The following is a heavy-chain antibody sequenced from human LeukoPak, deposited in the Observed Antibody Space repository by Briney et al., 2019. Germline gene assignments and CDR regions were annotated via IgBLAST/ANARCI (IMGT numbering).Heavy chain of an antibody. J-gene: IGHJ5*02. V-gene: IGHV3-30*18. Sequence: GRSLRLSCAASGFTFSSYGMHWVRQAPGKGLEWVAVISYDGSNKYYADSVKGRFTISRDNSKNTLYLQMNSLRAEDTAVYYCAKASLRFLEWPNWFDPWGQGTLVTVSS. CDR2: ISYDGSNK. CDR1: GFTFSSYG. D-gene: IGHD3-3*01. CDR3: AKASLRFLEWPNWFDP.